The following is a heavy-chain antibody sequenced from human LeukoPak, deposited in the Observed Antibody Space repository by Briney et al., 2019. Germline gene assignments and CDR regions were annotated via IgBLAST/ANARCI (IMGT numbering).Heavy chain of an antibody. J-gene: IGHJ5*02. D-gene: IGHD2-21*01. CDR1: GFTFSDYS. CDR2: ISRNGRST. CDR3: ARVVSDGWFDP. Sequence: GGSLRLSCAASGFTFSDYSFHWVRQAPGKGLEYVSAISRNGRSTYYADSVKGRFTISRDSSKNTLYLQMGSLRPEDMAVYYCARVVSDGWFDPWGQGTLVTVSS. V-gene: IGHV3-64*02.